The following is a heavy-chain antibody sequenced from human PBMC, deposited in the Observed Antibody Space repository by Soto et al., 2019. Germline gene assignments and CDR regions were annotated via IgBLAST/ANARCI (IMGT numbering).Heavy chain of an antibody. V-gene: IGHV4-34*01. CDR1: GGSFSGYY. Sequence: SETLSLTCAVYGGSFSGYYWSWIRQPPGKGLEWLGEINHSGITDYNPSLKSRITISIDTCKKQFSLKLNSVTAADTAVYYVAIWPRLWPEGGGYWGQGTQVTVSS. CDR3: AIWPRLWPEGGGY. CDR2: INHSGIT. D-gene: IGHD2-21*01. J-gene: IGHJ4*02.